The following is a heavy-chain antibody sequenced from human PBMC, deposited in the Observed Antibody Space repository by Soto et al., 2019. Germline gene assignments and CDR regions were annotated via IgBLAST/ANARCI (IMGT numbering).Heavy chain of an antibody. CDR3: ARREFGYGDWYYFDY. Sequence: SETLSLTCTVSGGSISSGGYYWSWIRQHPGKGLEWIGYIYYSGSTYYNPSLKSRVTISVDTSKNQFSLKLSSVTAADTAVYYCARREFGYGDWYYFDYWGQGTLVTVSS. J-gene: IGHJ4*02. CDR2: IYYSGST. V-gene: IGHV4-31*03. D-gene: IGHD4-17*01. CDR1: GGSISSGGYY.